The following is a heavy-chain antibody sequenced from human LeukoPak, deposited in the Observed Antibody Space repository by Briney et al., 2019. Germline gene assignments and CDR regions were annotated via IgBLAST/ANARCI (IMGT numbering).Heavy chain of an antibody. J-gene: IGHJ6*02. CDR3: ARALSSSWHYYYGMDV. CDR1: GGTFSSYA. CDR2: IIPILGIA. Sequence: GASVKFSCKASGGTFSSYAISWVRQAPGQGLEWMGRIIPILGIANYAQKFQGRVTITADKSTSTAYMELSSLRSEDTAVYYCARALSSSWHYYYGMDVWGQGTTVTVSS. V-gene: IGHV1-69*04. D-gene: IGHD6-13*01.